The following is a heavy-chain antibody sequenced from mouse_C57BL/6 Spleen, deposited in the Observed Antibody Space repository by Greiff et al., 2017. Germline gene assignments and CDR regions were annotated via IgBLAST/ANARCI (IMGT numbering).Heavy chain of an antibody. CDR3: ASSTVVEGYYAMDY. Sequence: DVMLVESGGDLVKPGGSLKLSCAASGFTFSSYGMSWVSQTPDKRLEWVATISSGGSYTYYPDSVKGRFTISRDNAKNTLYLQMSSLKYEDTAMYYCASSTVVEGYYAMDYWGQGTSVTVSS. J-gene: IGHJ4*01. CDR1: GFTFSSYG. V-gene: IGHV5-6*02. D-gene: IGHD1-1*01. CDR2: ISSGGSYT.